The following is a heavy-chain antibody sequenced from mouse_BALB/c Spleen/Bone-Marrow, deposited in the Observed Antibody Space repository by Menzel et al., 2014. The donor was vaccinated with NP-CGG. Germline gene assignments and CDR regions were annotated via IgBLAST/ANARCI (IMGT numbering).Heavy chain of an antibody. V-gene: IGHV14-3*02. CDR3: ARSPGEVNY. CDR2: IYPANGNT. Sequence: VQLKESGAELVKPGASVKLSCTASGFNIIYAYIHWVKRRPEQGLEWIGRIYPANGNTNYDPKFQGKATITADTSSNTAYLHLNSLTSEDTAVYYCARSPGEVNYWGQETLVTVSA. CDR1: GFNIIYAY. D-gene: IGHD1-3*01. J-gene: IGHJ3*01.